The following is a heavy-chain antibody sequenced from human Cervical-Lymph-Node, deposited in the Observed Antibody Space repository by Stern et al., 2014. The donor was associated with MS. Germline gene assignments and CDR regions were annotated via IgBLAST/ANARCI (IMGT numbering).Heavy chain of an antibody. V-gene: IGHV1-69*14. CDR1: GGTFSSYA. J-gene: IGHJ3*02. Sequence: QVQLVQSGAEVKKPGSSVKVSCKASGGTFSSYAISWVRQAPGQGLEWMGAIIPIFGIGNYAQKFQGRVTITADKSTSTAYMELSSLRSEDTAVYYCARDSLATSDAFDIWGQGTMVTVS. CDR2: IIPIFGIG. D-gene: IGHD5-12*01. CDR3: ARDSLATSDAFDI.